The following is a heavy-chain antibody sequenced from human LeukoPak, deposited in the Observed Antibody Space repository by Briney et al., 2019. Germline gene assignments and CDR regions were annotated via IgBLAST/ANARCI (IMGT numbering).Heavy chain of an antibody. CDR3: AREGGQQRGYSGYDASFDP. CDR1: GGTFSSYA. CDR2: IIPILGIA. Sequence: SVKVSSKASGGTFSSYAISWVRQAPGQGLEWMGRIIPILGIANYAQKFQGRVTITADKSTSTAYMELSSLRSEDTAVYYCAREGGQQRGYSGYDASFDPWGQGTLVTVSS. J-gene: IGHJ5*02. D-gene: IGHD5-12*01. V-gene: IGHV1-69*04.